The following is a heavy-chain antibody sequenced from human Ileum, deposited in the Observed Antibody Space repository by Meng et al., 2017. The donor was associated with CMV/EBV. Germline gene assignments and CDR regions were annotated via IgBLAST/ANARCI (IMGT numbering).Heavy chain of an antibody. CDR2: ISSASSII. J-gene: IGHJ2*01. CDR3: ASLHGITRGWYFDL. D-gene: IGHD3-16*01. CDR1: GIPLGDYY. Sequence: SGIPLGDYYMSWIRQAPGKGLEWVSYISSASSIIYYSDSVRGRFTVSRDNEKKSLYLQMDSLRVEDMAVYYCASLHGITRGWYFDLWGRGTLVTVSS. V-gene: IGHV3-11*01.